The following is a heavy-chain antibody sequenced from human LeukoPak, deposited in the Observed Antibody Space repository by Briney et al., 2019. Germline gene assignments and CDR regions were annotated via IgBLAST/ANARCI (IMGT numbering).Heavy chain of an antibody. V-gene: IGHV1-46*01. Sequence: ASVKVSCKASGYTFTSFYMDWVRQAPGQGLEWMGIINPSDGSTSYAQKFQGRVTITADESTSTAYMELSSLRSEDTAVYYCARRRASSGWFVFDYWGQGTLVTVSS. D-gene: IGHD6-19*01. CDR1: GYTFTSFY. J-gene: IGHJ4*02. CDR2: INPSDGST. CDR3: ARRRASSGWFVFDY.